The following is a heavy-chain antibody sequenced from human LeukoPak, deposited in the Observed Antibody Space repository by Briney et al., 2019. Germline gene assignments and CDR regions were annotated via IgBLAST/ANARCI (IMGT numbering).Heavy chain of an antibody. CDR1: GDSINNNNYY. CDR2: FFYGGST. J-gene: IGHJ4*02. CDR3: ARHGTYDFWSVQLGDGSDY. V-gene: IGHV4-39*07. D-gene: IGHD3-3*01. Sequence: PSETLSLTCTVSGDSINNNNYYWGWIRQPPGKDLEWIGTFFYGGSTYYNPSLKSRVTISLDTSKNQFSLKLSSVTAADTAVYYCARHGTYDFWSVQLGDGSDYWGQGTLVTVSS.